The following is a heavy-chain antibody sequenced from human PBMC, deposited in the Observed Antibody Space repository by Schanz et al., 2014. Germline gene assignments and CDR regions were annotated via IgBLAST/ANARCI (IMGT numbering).Heavy chain of an antibody. D-gene: IGHD5-12*01. CDR3: AGAVATIRADSFDI. V-gene: IGHV3-21*01. CDR2: INSRSNFI. J-gene: IGHJ3*02. CDR1: RIIFGTYS. Sequence: DVQLLESGGGLVKPGGSLRLSCTASRIIFGTYSMNWIRQTPKGLEWVSSINSRSNFIYYADSVKGRFTISRDNAKNSLYLQMNSLRAEDTAVYYCAGAVATIRADSFDIWGQGTMVAVSS.